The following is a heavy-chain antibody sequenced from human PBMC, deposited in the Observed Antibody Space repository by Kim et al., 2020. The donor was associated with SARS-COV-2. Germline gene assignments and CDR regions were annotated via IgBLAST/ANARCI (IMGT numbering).Heavy chain of an antibody. CDR3: ARAPYCGGDCYHYFDY. CDR2: ISAYNGNT. V-gene: IGHV1-18*01. J-gene: IGHJ4*02. Sequence: ASVKVSCKASGYTFTSYGISWVRQAPGQGLEWMGWISAYNGNTNYAQKLQGRVTMTTDTSTSTAYMELRSLRSDDTAVYYCARAPYCGGDCYHYFDYWGQGTLVTVSS. CDR1: GYTFTSYG. D-gene: IGHD2-21*02.